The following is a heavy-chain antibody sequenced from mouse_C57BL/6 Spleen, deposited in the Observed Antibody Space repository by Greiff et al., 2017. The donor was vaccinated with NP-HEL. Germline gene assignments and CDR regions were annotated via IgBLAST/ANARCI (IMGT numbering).Heavy chain of an antibody. CDR3: AKGGGGYFDY. CDR1: GYTFTSYW. V-gene: IGHV1-50*01. Sequence: VQLQQPGAELVKPGASVKLSCKASGYTFTSYWMQWVKQRPGQGLEWIGEIDPSDSYTNYHQKFKGKATLTVDTSSSTAYMQLSSLTSEDSAVYYCAKGGGGYFDYWGQGTTLTVSS. CDR2: IDPSDSYT. J-gene: IGHJ2*01.